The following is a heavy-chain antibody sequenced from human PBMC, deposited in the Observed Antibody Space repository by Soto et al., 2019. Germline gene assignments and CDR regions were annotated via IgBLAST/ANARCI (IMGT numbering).Heavy chain of an antibody. Sequence: GSLRLSCAASGFTFSSYSMNWVRQAPGKGLEWVSYISSSSSTIYYADSVKGRFTISRDNAKNSLYLQMNSLRDEDTAVYYCARVAPEGDYYYYYMDVWGKGTTVTVSS. CDR3: ARVAPEGDYYYYYMDV. J-gene: IGHJ6*03. CDR2: ISSSSSTI. V-gene: IGHV3-48*02. CDR1: GFTFSSYS.